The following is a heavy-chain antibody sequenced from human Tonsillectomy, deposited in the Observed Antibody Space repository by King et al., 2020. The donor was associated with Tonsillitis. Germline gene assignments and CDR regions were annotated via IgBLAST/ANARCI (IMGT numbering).Heavy chain of an antibody. J-gene: IGHJ3*02. CDR2: ISYDGSNK. D-gene: IGHD3-9*01. CDR1: GFTFSIYA. V-gene: IGHV3-30-3*01. CDR3: ARGGVRYFDWSAFDI. Sequence: VQLVESGGGVVQPGRSLRLSCAASGFTFSIYAMHWVRQAPGKGLEWVAVISYDGSNKYYADSVKGRFTISRDNSKNTLYLQMNSLRAEDTAVYYCARGGVRYFDWSAFDIWGQGTIVTVSS.